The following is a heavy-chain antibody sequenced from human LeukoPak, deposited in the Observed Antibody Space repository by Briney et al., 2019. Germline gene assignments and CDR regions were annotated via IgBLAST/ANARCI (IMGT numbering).Heavy chain of an antibody. CDR2: ISYDGSNK. CDR3: ASLEWLSTTHYGMDV. D-gene: IGHD3-3*01. Sequence: PGGSLRLSCAASGFTFSSYAMHWVRQAPGKGLEWVAVISYDGSNKYYADSVKGRFTISRGNSKNTLYLQMNSLRAEDTAVYYCASLEWLSTTHYGMDVWGQGTTATVSS. CDR1: GFTFSSYA. V-gene: IGHV3-30-3*01. J-gene: IGHJ6*02.